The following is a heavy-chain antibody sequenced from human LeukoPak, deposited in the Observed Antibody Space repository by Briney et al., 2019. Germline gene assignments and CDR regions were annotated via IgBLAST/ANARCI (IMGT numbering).Heavy chain of an antibody. Sequence: SETLSLTCTVSGGSISSSSYYWGWIRQPPGKGLEWIGSIYYSGSTYYNPSLKSRVTISVDTSKNQFSLKLSSVTAADTAVYYCARRDTWTTGGDYWGQGNLVTVSS. J-gene: IGHJ4*02. D-gene: IGHD5-18*01. V-gene: IGHV4-39*01. CDR1: GGSISSSSYY. CDR3: ARRDTWTTGGDY. CDR2: IYYSGST.